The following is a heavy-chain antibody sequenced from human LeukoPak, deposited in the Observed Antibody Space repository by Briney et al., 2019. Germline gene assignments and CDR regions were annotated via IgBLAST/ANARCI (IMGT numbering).Heavy chain of an antibody. Sequence: APVKVSCKASGYTFNHHGIHWVRQAPGQGLEWMGWINTDNANTKYSERLQGRVTITRDTSISTAYMELSSLRSDDTAVYYCTRESGSYHGNDFWGQGTLVTVSS. CDR1: GYTFNHHG. V-gene: IGHV1-3*04. CDR2: INTDNANT. CDR3: TRESGSYHGNDF. J-gene: IGHJ4*02. D-gene: IGHD1-26*01.